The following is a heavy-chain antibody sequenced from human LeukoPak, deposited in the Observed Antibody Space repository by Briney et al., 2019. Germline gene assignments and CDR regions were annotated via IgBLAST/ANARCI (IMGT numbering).Heavy chain of an antibody. CDR2: LYPGVST. CDR3: ARLKFYDSTGYSPGHYIDV. V-gene: IGHV4-4*07. J-gene: IGHJ6*03. D-gene: IGHD3-22*01. CDR1: GGPIYSYY. Sequence: SETLSPTCTVSGGPIYSYYWSWIRQTAGKGLEWIGRLYPGVSTNYNPSLKSRVTMSVDTSKNQFALKLSAVTAADTAVYYCARLKFYDSTGYSPGHYIDVWGKGTTVTVPS.